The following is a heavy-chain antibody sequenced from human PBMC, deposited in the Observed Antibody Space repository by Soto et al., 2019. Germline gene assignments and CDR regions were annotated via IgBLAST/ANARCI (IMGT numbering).Heavy chain of an antibody. Sequence: GGSLRLSCAASGFTFSSYGMHWVRQAPGKGLEWVAVISYDGSNKYYADSVKGRFTISRDNSKNTLYLQMNSLRAEDTAVYYCAKDEDTGYLDYWGQGTLVTVSS. CDR3: AKDEDTGYLDY. V-gene: IGHV3-30*18. CDR1: GFTFSSYG. J-gene: IGHJ4*02. CDR2: ISYDGSNK. D-gene: IGHD2-8*02.